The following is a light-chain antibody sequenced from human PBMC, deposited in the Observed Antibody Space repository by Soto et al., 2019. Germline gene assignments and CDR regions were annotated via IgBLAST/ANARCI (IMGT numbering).Light chain of an antibody. V-gene: IGKV1-12*01. CDR2: TAS. Sequence: DIQMTQSPSSLSASVGDRVTITCRASQSISSWLAWYQQKPGKAPELLIYTASNLESGVPSRFSGSGSGTDFTLTISSLQPEDFATYYCQQASSFPLTFGGGTRVEIK. CDR1: QSISSW. CDR3: QQASSFPLT. J-gene: IGKJ4*01.